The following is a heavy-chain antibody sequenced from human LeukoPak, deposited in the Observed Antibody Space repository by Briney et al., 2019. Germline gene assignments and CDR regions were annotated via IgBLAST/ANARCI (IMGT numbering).Heavy chain of an antibody. J-gene: IGHJ6*02. V-gene: IGHV3-48*03. CDR2: ISSSGSTI. D-gene: IGHD1-26*01. Sequence: GGSLRLSCAASGFTFSSYEMNWVRQAPGKGLEWVSYISSSGSTIYYADSVKGRFTISRDNAKNSLYLQMNSLRAEDTAVYYCSRNMGAKGYYYYYGMDVWGQGTTVTVSS. CDR1: GFTFSSYE. CDR3: SRNMGAKGYYYYYGMDV.